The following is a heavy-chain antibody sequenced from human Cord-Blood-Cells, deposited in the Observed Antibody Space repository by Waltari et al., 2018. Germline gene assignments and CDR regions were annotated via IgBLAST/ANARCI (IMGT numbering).Heavy chain of an antibody. CDR1: GSTFNSYA. CDR2: IIPIFGTA. CDR3: ARGCSSTSCYDY. J-gene: IGHJ4*02. Sequence: SSVKVSCTASGSTFNSYAIRWVRQAPGQGLEWMGGIIPIFGTANYAQKFQGRVTITADESTSTAYMELSSLRSEDTAVYYCARGCSSTSCYDYWGQGTLVTVSS. D-gene: IGHD2-2*01. V-gene: IGHV1-69*01.